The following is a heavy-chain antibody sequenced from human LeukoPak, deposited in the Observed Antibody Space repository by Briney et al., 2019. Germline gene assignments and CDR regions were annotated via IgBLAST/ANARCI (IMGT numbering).Heavy chain of an antibody. J-gene: IGHJ4*02. V-gene: IGHV3-74*01. CDR1: GFTFSSYW. CDR3: ARGRPHGNDY. CDR2: IASDGSST. D-gene: IGHD4-23*01. Sequence: GGSLRLSCVASGFTFSSYWMNWVRQAPGKGLVWVSRIASDGSSTTYADSVKGRFSISRDNAKNTLYLQMNSLRVEDTAVYYCARGRPHGNDYWGQGTLVTVSS.